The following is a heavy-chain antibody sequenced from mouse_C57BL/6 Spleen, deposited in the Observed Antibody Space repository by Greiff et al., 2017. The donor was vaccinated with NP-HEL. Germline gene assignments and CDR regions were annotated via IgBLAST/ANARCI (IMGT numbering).Heavy chain of an antibody. V-gene: IGHV5-9*01. CDR1: GFTFSSYT. J-gene: IGHJ1*03. D-gene: IGHD1-1*01. CDR2: ISGGGGNT. Sequence: EVQGVESGGGLVKPGGSLKLSCAASGFTFSSYTMSWVRQTPEKRLEWVATISGGGGNTYYPDSVKGRFTISRDNAKNTLYLQMSSLRSEDTALYYCARQYGSSFYWYFDVWGTGTTVTVSS. CDR3: ARQYGSSFYWYFDV.